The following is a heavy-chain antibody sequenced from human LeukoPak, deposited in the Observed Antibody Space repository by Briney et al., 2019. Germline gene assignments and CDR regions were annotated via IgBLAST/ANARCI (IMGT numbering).Heavy chain of an antibody. Sequence: GGSLRLSCAASGFTFSSYGMHWVRQAPGKGLEWVAFIRYDGSNKYYADSVKGRFTISRDNSKNTLYLQMNSLRAEDTAVYYCAKEDIGIAAADYFXYWGXGTXVT. CDR2: IRYDGSNK. CDR1: GFTFSSYG. D-gene: IGHD6-13*01. CDR3: AKEDIGIAAADYFXY. V-gene: IGHV3-30*02. J-gene: IGHJ4*01.